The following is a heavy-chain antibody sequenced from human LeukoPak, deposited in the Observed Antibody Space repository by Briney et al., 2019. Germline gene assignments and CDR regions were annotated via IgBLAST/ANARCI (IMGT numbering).Heavy chain of an antibody. Sequence: ASVKVSCKASGYTFINYDINWVRQAPGQGLEWMGWMNPNSGNTGYAQKFQGRVTMTRNTSITTAYMELSNPRSEDTAVYYCARLRLFDYWGQGTLVTVSS. CDR1: GYTFINYD. CDR3: ARLRLFDY. J-gene: IGHJ4*02. V-gene: IGHV1-8*01. CDR2: MNPNSGNT. D-gene: IGHD4-17*01.